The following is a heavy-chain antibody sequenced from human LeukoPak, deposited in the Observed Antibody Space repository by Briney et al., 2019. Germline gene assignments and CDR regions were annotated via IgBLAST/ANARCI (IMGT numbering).Heavy chain of an antibody. J-gene: IGHJ4*02. CDR3: ATWPGAWYGEDS. CDR2: ISGSGGST. V-gene: IGHV3-23*01. CDR1: GFTFSSYA. D-gene: IGHD3-10*01. Sequence: GGSLRLSCAASGFTFSSYAMSWVRQAPGKGLEWVSAISGSGGSTYYADSVKGRFTISRDNSKNTLYLQMNSLRAEDTAVYYCATWPGAWYGEDSWGQGTLVTVSS.